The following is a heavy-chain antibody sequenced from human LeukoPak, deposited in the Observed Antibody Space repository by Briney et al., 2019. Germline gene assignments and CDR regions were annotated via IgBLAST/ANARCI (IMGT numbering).Heavy chain of an antibody. J-gene: IGHJ4*02. V-gene: IGHV3-7*04. CDR1: GFTFSRYW. CDR3: ARDGYTSGSHDF. D-gene: IGHD3-10*01. Sequence: GGSLRLSCAASGFTFSRYWMTWVRQSLGKGLEWVANINQDGSAKYYVDSVTGRFTLSRDNAKNSRFLQLNSLRVEDTAVYYCARDGYTSGSHDFWGQGTLVTVSS. CDR2: INQDGSAK.